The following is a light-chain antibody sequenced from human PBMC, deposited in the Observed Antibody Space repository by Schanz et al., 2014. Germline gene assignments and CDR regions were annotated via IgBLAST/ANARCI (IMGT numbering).Light chain of an antibody. CDR3: RQYGSLPET. CDR2: GAS. V-gene: IGKV3-20*01. Sequence: EVVLTQSPATLSLSPGERATLSCRASQTVTTTSLAWYQQKPGQPPRLLIFGASSRATGVPDRFSASGSGNDLTIAIRRLGPDDFAVYYCRQYGSLPETFGQGTKVEIK. CDR1: QTVTTTS. J-gene: IGKJ1*01.